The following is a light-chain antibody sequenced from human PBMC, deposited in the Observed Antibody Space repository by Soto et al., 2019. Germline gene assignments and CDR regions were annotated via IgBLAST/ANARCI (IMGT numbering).Light chain of an antibody. Sequence: EFVLTQSPGTLSLSPGERATLSCRASQSVSSSYLAWYQQKPGQAPRILIYGASTRATGIPDRFSGSGSGTEFTLTISRLEAEDFALYYCQQYGSSPPLTFGGGTKVEIK. CDR2: GAS. V-gene: IGKV3-20*01. CDR1: QSVSSSY. J-gene: IGKJ4*01. CDR3: QQYGSSPPLT.